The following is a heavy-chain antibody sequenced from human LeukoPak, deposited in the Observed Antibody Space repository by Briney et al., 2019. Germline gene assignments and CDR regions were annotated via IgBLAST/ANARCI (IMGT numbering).Heavy chain of an antibody. D-gene: IGHD2/OR15-2a*01. V-gene: IGHV3-30*18. CDR3: AKDQATQYSLDY. CDR1: GFTFSSNA. CDR2: ISYDGSNK. J-gene: IGHJ4*02. Sequence: GRSLRLSCAASGFTFSSNAMHWVRQAPGKGLEWVAFISYDGSNKYYADSVKGRFTISRDNSKNTLSLQMNSLRAEDTAVYYCAKDQATQYSLDYWGQGTLVTVSS.